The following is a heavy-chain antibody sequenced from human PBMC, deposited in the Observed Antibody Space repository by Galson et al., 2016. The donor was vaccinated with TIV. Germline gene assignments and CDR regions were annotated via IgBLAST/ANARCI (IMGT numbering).Heavy chain of an antibody. J-gene: IGHJ4*02. D-gene: IGHD6-6*01. CDR3: ARAGVGAARDGGDY. CDR2: IIPIIGMT. Sequence: SVKVSCKASGSIFSTYTIFWVRQAPGQGLEWMGRIIPIIGMTNYAQKFQGRVTITADTSTNTAYMELGSLRSEDTAIYYCARAGVGAARDGGDYWGQGTLVT. V-gene: IGHV1-69*02. CDR1: GSIFSTYT.